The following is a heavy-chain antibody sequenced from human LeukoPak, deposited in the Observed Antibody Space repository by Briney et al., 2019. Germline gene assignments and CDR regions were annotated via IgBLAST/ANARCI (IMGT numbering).Heavy chain of an antibody. V-gene: IGHV3-30*03. D-gene: IGHD3-9*01. CDR1: GFTFSSYG. J-gene: IGHJ4*02. Sequence: GGSLRLSCAASGFTFSSYGMHWVRQASGKGLEWVAVISYDGSNKYYADSVKGRFTISRDNSKNTLYLQMNSLRAEDTAVYYCASLWDTYYDILTGYYPPFDYWGQGTLVTVSS. CDR3: ASLWDTYYDILTGYYPPFDY. CDR2: ISYDGSNK.